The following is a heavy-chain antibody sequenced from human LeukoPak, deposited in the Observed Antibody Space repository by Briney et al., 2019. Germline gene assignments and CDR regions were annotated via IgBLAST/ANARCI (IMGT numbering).Heavy chain of an antibody. Sequence: GGSLRLSCAASGFTFSSYVMHWVRQAPGKGLEWVAVLWYGGSNKYYADSVKGRFTISRDNSKNTLYLQMNSLRAEDTAVYYCAKDNYSNRNGGYYYYYMDVWGKGTTVTVSS. CDR2: LWYGGSNK. V-gene: IGHV3-30*02. J-gene: IGHJ6*03. CDR1: GFTFSSYV. CDR3: AKDNYSNRNGGYYYYYMDV. D-gene: IGHD4-11*01.